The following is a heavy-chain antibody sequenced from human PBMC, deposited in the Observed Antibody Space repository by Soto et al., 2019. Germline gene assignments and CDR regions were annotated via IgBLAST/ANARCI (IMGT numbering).Heavy chain of an antibody. V-gene: IGHV3-53*01. CDR1: GFTLSDHF. D-gene: IGHD3-22*01. CDR3: ARRGYEYESSGYYPLFDY. J-gene: IGHJ4*02. CDR2: IYGGDDT. Sequence: GGSLRLSCAASGFTLSDHFMEWVRQAPGKGLEWVSLIYGGDDTYYADSVKGRFTISRDNSKNTLYLQMNSLRVEDTAVYYCARRGYEYESSGYYPLFDYWGQGIMVTVYS.